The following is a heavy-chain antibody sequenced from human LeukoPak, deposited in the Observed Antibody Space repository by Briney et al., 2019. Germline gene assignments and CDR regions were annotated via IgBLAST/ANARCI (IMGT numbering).Heavy chain of an antibody. CDR2: MNPNSGNT. J-gene: IGHJ5*02. D-gene: IGHD3-22*01. V-gene: IGHV1-8*02. Sequence: ASVKVSCKASGGTFSSYTISWVRQAPGQGLEWMGRMNPNSGNTGYAQKFQGRVTMTRNTSISTAYMELSSLRSEDTAVYYCARDGPDYYDSSGYYNWFDPWGQGTLVTVSS. CDR1: GGTFSSYT. CDR3: ARDGPDYYDSSGYYNWFDP.